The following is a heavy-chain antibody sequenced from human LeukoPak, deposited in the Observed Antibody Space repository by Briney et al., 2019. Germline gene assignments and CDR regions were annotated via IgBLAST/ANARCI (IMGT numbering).Heavy chain of an antibody. Sequence: GGSLRLSCAASGFTFSDHYMTWIRQAPGKGLEWVSYIGSSGTTIYYADSVKGRFTISRDNANNSLYLEMSSLRADDSAVYYCARADSTDGFDLWGQGAMVTVSS. V-gene: IGHV3-11*04. CDR1: GFTFSDHY. J-gene: IGHJ3*01. CDR3: ARADSTDGFDL. D-gene: IGHD2-15*01. CDR2: IGSSGTTI.